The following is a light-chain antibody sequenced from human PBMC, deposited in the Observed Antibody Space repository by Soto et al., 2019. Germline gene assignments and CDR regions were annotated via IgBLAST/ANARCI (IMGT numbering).Light chain of an antibody. CDR3: QKRSNWPIT. CDR1: QSVSRY. J-gene: IGKJ5*01. Sequence: ELVLTQSPGTLSLSPAERASLSCRASQSVSRYLPWYQQTPGQAPRLLIYDASHRATGIPARFSGSGSGTDFPLTISRLEPEDFAVYYCQKRSNWPITFGQGTQLEIK. CDR2: DAS. V-gene: IGKV3-11*01.